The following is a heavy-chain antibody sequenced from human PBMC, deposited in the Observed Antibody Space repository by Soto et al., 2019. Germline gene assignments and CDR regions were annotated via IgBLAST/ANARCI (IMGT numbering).Heavy chain of an antibody. CDR3: ARDSGRTRWLQLRGYYYYGMDV. CDR1: GGTFSSYA. CDR2: IIPIFGTA. Sequence: QVQLVQSGAEVKKPGSSVKVSCKASGGTFSSYAISWVRQAPGQGLEWMGGIIPIFGTANYAQKFQGRVTITADKSTSTAYMELSSLRSEDTAVYYCARDSGRTRWLQLRGYYYYGMDVWGQGTTVTVSS. J-gene: IGHJ6*02. V-gene: IGHV1-69*06. D-gene: IGHD5-12*01.